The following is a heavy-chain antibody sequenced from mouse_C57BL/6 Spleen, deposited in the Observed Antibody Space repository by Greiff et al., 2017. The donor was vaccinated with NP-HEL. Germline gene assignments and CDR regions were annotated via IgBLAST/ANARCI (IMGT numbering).Heavy chain of an antibody. CDR1: GYTFTDYE. D-gene: IGHD1-1*01. CDR2: IDPETGGT. J-gene: IGHJ1*03. Sequence: QVQLQQSGAELVRPGASVTLSCKASGYTFTDYEMHWVKQTPVHGLEWIGAIDPETGGTAYNQKFKGKAILTADKSSSTAYMELRSLTSEDSAVYYCTRPLLLYGSSYVGYFDVWGTGTTVTVSS. V-gene: IGHV1-15*01. CDR3: TRPLLLYGSSYVGYFDV.